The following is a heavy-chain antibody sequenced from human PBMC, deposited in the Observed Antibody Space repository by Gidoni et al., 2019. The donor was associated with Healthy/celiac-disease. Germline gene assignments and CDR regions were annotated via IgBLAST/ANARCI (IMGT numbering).Heavy chain of an antibody. CDR3: ARGGYSNYVGRYYYFYGMDV. CDR2: INPNSGGT. V-gene: IGHV1-2*02. J-gene: IGHJ6*02. D-gene: IGHD4-4*01. Sequence: QVQLVLSGAEVKKPGASVQVSCKASGYTFTGYYMLRLRQAPGQGLEWMGWINPNSGGTNYAQKFQDRVTMTRDTSISTAYMELSRLRSDDTAVYYCARGGYSNYVGRYYYFYGMDVWGQGTTVTVSS. CDR1: GYTFTGYY.